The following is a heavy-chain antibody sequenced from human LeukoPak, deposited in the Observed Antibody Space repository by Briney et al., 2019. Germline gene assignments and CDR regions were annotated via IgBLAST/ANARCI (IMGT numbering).Heavy chain of an antibody. J-gene: IGHJ4*02. Sequence: GGSLRLSCAASGFTFSYYGMHWVRQAPGKGLEWVAGIWYDGRNKYYADSVKGRFTISRDNSKNTLYLQMNSLRAEDTAVHYCTRGGGYCSSTSCTHFDYWGQGTLVTVSS. CDR2: IWYDGRNK. CDR3: TRGGGYCSSTSCTHFDY. V-gene: IGHV3-33*01. CDR1: GFTFSYYG. D-gene: IGHD2-2*01.